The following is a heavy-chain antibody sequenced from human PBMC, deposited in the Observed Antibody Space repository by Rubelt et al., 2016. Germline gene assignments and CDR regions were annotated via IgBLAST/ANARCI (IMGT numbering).Heavy chain of an antibody. J-gene: IGHJ5*02. D-gene: IGHD5-18*01. V-gene: IGHV4-4*02. CDR3: ARLSTAMLFDP. CDR1: GGSISRGNW. CDR2: IFHRGRN. Sequence: QVQLQDSGPGLVKPSGTLSLTCAVSGGSISRGNWWSWVRQPPGEGLEWIGKIFHRGRNDYNTSLTSRFTMSVDKSKNQYTLTLSSVTAADTAVYYCARLSTAMLFDPWGQGTLVTVSS.